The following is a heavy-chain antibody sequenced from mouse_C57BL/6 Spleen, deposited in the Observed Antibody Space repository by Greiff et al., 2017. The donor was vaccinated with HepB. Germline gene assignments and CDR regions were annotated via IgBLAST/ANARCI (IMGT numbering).Heavy chain of an antibody. J-gene: IGHJ4*01. Sequence: DVKLVESGPGLVKPSQSLSLTCSVTGYSITSGYYWNWIRQFPGNKLEWMGYISYDGSNNYNPSLKNRISITRDTSKNQFFLKLNSVTTEDTATYYCARGLDSSGPYMDYWGQGTSVTVSS. V-gene: IGHV3-6*01. D-gene: IGHD3-2*02. CDR3: ARGLDSSGPYMDY. CDR2: ISYDGSN. CDR1: GYSITSGYY.